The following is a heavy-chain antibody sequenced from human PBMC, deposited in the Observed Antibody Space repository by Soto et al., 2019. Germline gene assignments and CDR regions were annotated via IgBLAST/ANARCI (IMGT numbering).Heavy chain of an antibody. Sequence: QVQLVQSGAEVKKPGASVKVSCRASGYTLTSYHMDWVRQAPGQGLERMGKMSPSGDWTWHPQKFRGRVTLTRDRSTGTYYMELSSLRSEDTAVYYCARDGGNYGDNDYWGQGTLVTVSS. CDR3: ARDGGNYGDNDY. D-gene: IGHD4-17*01. J-gene: IGHJ4*02. V-gene: IGHV1-46*01. CDR1: GYTLTSYH. CDR2: MSPSGDWT.